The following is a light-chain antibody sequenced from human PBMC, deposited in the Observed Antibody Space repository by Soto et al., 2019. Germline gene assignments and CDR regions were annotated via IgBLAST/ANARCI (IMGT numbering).Light chain of an antibody. CDR1: SSNIGTNA. V-gene: IGLV1-44*01. J-gene: IGLJ1*01. CDR2: NNN. CDR3: AAWDDSLNGSV. Sequence: QSVLTQPPSASGTPGQRVTISCSGGSSNIGTNAVNWYQQLPGTAPKLLIYNNNQRPSGVPDRFSGSKSGTSASLAISGLQSEDEADYYCAAWDDSLNGSVFGTGPKVTVL.